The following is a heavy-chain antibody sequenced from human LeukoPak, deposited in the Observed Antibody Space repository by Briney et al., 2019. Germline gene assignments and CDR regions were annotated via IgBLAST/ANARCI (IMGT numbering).Heavy chain of an antibody. CDR2: ISGSSNTI. CDR1: GFTFSGYS. CDR3: ARDRGRVAGEYFDY. J-gene: IGHJ4*02. V-gene: IGHV3-48*04. Sequence: GGSLRLSCAASGFTFSGYSMNWVRQAPGKGLEWVSYISGSSNTIYYADSVKGRFTISRDNAKNSLYLQMNSLRVEDTAVYYCARDRGRVAGEYFDYWGQGTLVTVSS. D-gene: IGHD6-19*01.